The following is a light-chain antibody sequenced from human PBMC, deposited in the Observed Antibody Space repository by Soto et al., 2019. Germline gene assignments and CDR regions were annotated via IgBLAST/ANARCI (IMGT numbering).Light chain of an antibody. CDR2: GAS. CDR1: QSVSSN. J-gene: IGKJ1*01. Sequence: EIVMTQSPATLSVSPGERATLSCRASQSVSSNLAWYQQKPGQAPRLLMYGASTRATGIPDRFSGSGSGTDFTLTISSLEPEDFAVYYCQQRSNWTFGQGTKVEIK. V-gene: IGKV3-15*01. CDR3: QQRSNWT.